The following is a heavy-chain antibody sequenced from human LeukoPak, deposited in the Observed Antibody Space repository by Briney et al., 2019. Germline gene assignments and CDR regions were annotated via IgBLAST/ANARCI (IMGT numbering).Heavy chain of an antibody. V-gene: IGHV3-30-3*01. Sequence: GSLRLSCAASGFTFSSYAKHWVRQAPGKGLEWVAVISHDGSNKYYADSVKGRFTISRDNSKNTLYLQMNSLRAEDTAVYYCARDNGGNSPDYWGQGSLVTVSS. J-gene: IGHJ4*02. CDR1: GFTFSSYA. CDR3: ARDNGGNSPDY. D-gene: IGHD4-23*01. CDR2: ISHDGSNK.